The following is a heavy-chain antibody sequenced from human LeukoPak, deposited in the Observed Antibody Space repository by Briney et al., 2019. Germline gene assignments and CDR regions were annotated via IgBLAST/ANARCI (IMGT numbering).Heavy chain of an antibody. CDR1: GGSFSGYY. J-gene: IGHJ4*02. CDR2: INHSGST. Sequence: SETLSLTCAVYGGSFSGYYWSWIRQPPGKGLEWIGEINHSGSTNYNPSLKSRVTISVDTSKNQFSLKLSSVTAADTAVYYCARDLRYFDWLFLYYFDYWGQGTLVTVSS. CDR3: ARDLRYFDWLFLYYFDY. D-gene: IGHD3-9*01. V-gene: IGHV4-34*01.